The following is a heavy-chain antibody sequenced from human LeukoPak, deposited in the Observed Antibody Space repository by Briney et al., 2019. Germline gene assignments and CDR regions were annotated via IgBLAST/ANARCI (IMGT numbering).Heavy chain of an antibody. CDR3: ARFSAQGYCSSTSCYGVRP. CDR2: MNPNSGNT. D-gene: IGHD2-2*01. Sequence: ASVKVSCKASGYTFTSYDINWVRQATGQGLEWMGWMNPNSGNTGYAQKFQGRVTMTRNTSISTAYMELSSLRSEDTAVYYCARFSAQGYCSSTSCYGVRPWGQGTLVTVSS. CDR1: GYTFTSYD. V-gene: IGHV1-8*01. J-gene: IGHJ4*02.